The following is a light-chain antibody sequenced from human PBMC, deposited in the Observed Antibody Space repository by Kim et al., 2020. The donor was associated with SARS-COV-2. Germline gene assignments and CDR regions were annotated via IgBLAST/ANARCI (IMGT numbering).Light chain of an antibody. CDR1: QRISKF. J-gene: IGKJ2*03. CDR2: AAS. Sequence: SASVGDRVTITCRASQRISKFLTWYQQKAGKAPKRLIYAASDLQSGVPSRFSGSGSGTDFSLTINSLQPEDSATYDCQQSHSNPYSFGPGTKLEI. CDR3: QQSHSNPYS. V-gene: IGKV1-39*01.